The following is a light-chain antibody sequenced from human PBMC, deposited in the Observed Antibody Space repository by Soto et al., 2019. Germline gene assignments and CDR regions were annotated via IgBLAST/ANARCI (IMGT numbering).Light chain of an antibody. CDR2: DAS. V-gene: IGKV3-11*01. Sequence: EFVLTQSPAPLSLSPGERATLSCRASQSVSSYLAWYQQKPGQAPRLLIYDASNRATGIPARFSGSGSGTDFTLTISSLEPEDFAVYYCQQRSNWPPTFGQGTRLE. J-gene: IGKJ5*01. CDR1: QSVSSY. CDR3: QQRSNWPPT.